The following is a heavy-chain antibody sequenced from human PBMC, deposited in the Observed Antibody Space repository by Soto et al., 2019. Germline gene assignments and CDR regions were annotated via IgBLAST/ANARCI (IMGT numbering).Heavy chain of an antibody. CDR2: ITXXXXXI. Sequence: GGSLRLSCAASGFTFSSYEMNWVRQAPGKGLEXXSXITXXXXXIXXADSVKGRFTISRDNAKNALFLQMNSLRAEDTAIYYCARGNSPVNVYWGQGTLVTASS. CDR1: GFTFSSYE. J-gene: IGHJ4*02. CDR3: ARGNSPVNVY. V-gene: IGHV3-48*03. D-gene: IGHD3-16*02.